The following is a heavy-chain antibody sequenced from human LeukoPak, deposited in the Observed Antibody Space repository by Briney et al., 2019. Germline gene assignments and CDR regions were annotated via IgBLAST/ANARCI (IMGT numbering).Heavy chain of an antibody. Sequence: GSLRLSCAASGFTFSSYAMSWVRQAPGKGLEWVSAISGSGGSTYYADSVKGRFTISRDNSKDTLFLQMNSLRAEDTAVYYCAKVRRCSSTSCYDPFDYWGQGTLVTVSS. CDR2: ISGSGGST. V-gene: IGHV3-23*01. CDR3: AKVRRCSSTSCYDPFDY. J-gene: IGHJ4*02. CDR1: GFTFSSYA. D-gene: IGHD2-2*01.